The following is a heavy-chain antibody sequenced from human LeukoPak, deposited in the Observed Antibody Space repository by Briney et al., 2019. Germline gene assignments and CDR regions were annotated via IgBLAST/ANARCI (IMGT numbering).Heavy chain of an antibody. CDR3: ARGDTVVVPAAILDY. D-gene: IGHD2-2*01. CDR1: GYTFTGYY. V-gene: IGHV1-2*02. J-gene: IGHJ4*02. Sequence: ASVKVSCKASGYTFTGYYMHWVRQAPGQGLEWMGWINPNSGGTNYAQKFQGRVTMTRDTSISTAYMELSRLRSDDTAVYYCARGDTVVVPAAILDYWGQGTLVTGSS. CDR2: INPNSGGT.